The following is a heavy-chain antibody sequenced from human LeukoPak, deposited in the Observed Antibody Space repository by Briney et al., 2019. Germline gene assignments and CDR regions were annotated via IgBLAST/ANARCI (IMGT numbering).Heavy chain of an antibody. CDR1: GFIVSSNY. V-gene: IGHV3-53*01. CDR3: ATLYGSSRGAFDY. D-gene: IGHD3-10*01. CDR2: LYSGGGT. Sequence: GGSLRLSCAASGFIVSSNYMSWVRQAPGKGLEWVSVLYSGGGTYYSDSAKGRFTISRDNSKNTLYLQMNSLRAEDTAIYYCATLYGSSRGAFDYWGQGTLVTVSS. J-gene: IGHJ4*02.